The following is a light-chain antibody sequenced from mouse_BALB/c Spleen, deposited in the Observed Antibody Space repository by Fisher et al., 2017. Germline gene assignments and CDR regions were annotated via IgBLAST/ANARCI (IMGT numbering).Light chain of an antibody. CDR2: LTS. CDR3: QQYHSYPWT. Sequence: IVLTQSPALMSASPGEKVTMTCSASSSVSYMYWYQQKPRSSPKPWIYLTSNLASGVPVRFSGSGSGTSYSLTISSMEAEDAATYYCQQYHSYPWTFGGGTKLEIK. J-gene: IGKJ1*01. CDR1: SSVSY. V-gene: IGKV4-61*01.